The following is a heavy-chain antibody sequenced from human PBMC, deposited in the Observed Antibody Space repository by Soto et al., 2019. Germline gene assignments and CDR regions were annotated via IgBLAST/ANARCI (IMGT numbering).Heavy chain of an antibody. CDR3: ARVKPRIAVASHYNWFDP. D-gene: IGHD6-19*01. V-gene: IGHV1-46*01. Sequence: ASVKVSCKASGYTFTSYYMHWVRQAPGQGHEWMGIINPSGGSTSYAQKFQGRVTMTRDTSTSIVYMELSSLRSEDTAVYYCARVKPRIAVASHYNWFDPWGQGTLVTVSS. CDR1: GYTFTSYY. J-gene: IGHJ5*02. CDR2: INPSGGST.